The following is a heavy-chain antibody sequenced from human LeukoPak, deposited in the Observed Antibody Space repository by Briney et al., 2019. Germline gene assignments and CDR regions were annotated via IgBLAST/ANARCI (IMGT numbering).Heavy chain of an antibody. D-gene: IGHD2-21*01. V-gene: IGHV3-15*07. CDR1: GFNVNNAW. J-gene: IGHJ4*02. CDR2: IRSKIDGGAT. CDR3: YTSITDY. Sequence: GGPLRLSCAASGFNVNNAWMSWVRQAPGKGLEWVGRIRSKIDGGATDYAAPVKGRFTISRDDPKNTLYLQTNSLKIEDTAMYYCYTSITDYWGQGTLVTVSS.